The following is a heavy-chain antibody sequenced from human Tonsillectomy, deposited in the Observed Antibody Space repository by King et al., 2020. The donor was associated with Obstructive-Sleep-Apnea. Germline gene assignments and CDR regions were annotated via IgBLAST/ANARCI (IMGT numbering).Heavy chain of an antibody. Sequence: QLVQSGAEVKKPGASVKVSCKASGYTFTGYYMHWVRQAPGQGLEWMGWINPNSGGTNYAQKFQGWVTMTRDTSISTAYMELSRLRSDDTAVYYCAREATGTTGAFDYWGQGTLVTVSS. CDR2: INPNSGGT. CDR1: GYTFTGYY. CDR3: AREATGTTGAFDY. V-gene: IGHV1-2*04. D-gene: IGHD1-1*01. J-gene: IGHJ4*02.